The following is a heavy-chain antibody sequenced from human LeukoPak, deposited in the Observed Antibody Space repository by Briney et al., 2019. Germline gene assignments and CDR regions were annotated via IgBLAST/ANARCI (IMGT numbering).Heavy chain of an antibody. Sequence: PSETLSLTCMVSGASLSSVTSFWSWIRQPAGKGLEWIRRIQTRGVPKYNPSLKGRFTVSMDTSKNQFSLMLRSVTAADTAVYYCARAVCIKGICEWFDPWGQGTLVTVSS. CDR1: GASLSSVTSF. CDR3: ARAVCIKGICEWFDP. J-gene: IGHJ5*02. V-gene: IGHV4-61*02. D-gene: IGHD2-8*01. CDR2: IQTRGVP.